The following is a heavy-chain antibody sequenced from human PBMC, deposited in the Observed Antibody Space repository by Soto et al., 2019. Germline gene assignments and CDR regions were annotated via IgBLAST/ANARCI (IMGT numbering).Heavy chain of an antibody. D-gene: IGHD6-19*01. Sequence: GGSLRLSCAASGFTFSNYVMHWARQAPGKGLEWVAIILYDGTNKDYADSVKGRFTISRDNSKNTLYLQMNSLRSEDTAVYYCARGRAVAGISRSFDYWGHGTLVTVSS. J-gene: IGHJ4*01. CDR3: ARGRAVAGISRSFDY. CDR1: GFTFSNYV. CDR2: ILYDGTNK. V-gene: IGHV3-30-3*01.